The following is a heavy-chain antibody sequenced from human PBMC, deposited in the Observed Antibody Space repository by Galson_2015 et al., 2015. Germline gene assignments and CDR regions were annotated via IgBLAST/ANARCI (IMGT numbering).Heavy chain of an antibody. Sequence: SLRLSCEASGCIFSDYSMTWVRQAPGQGLEWNPSIDTASSYTYYADSLKGRFTISRDNAKNSLYLEMSSLRAEDTAVYFCARDVYGSGTYYNYNDSFDMWGQGTMVTVSS. D-gene: IGHD3-10*01. J-gene: IGHJ3*02. CDR2: IDTASSYT. CDR1: GCIFSDYS. CDR3: ARDVYGSGTYYNYNDSFDM. V-gene: IGHV3-21*01.